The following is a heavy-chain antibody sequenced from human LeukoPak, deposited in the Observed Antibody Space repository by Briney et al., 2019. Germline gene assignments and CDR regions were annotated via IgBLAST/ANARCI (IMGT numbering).Heavy chain of an antibody. CDR2: IYYSGST. J-gene: IGHJ4*02. V-gene: IGHV4-30-4*01. D-gene: IGHD5-12*01. Sequence: PSETLSLTCTVSGGSISSGDYYWSWIRQPPGKGLEWIGYIYYSGSTYYNPSLKSRVTISVDMSKNQFSLKLSSVTAADTAVYYCAREGGSDIVATYPDYWGQGTLVTVSS. CDR3: AREGGSDIVATYPDY. CDR1: GGSISSGDYY.